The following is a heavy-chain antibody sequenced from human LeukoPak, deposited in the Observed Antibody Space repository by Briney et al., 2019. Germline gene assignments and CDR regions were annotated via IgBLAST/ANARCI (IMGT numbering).Heavy chain of an antibody. D-gene: IGHD6-19*01. J-gene: IGHJ5*02. V-gene: IGHV1-2*02. CDR1: GYTFTGYY. CDR3: ARHPRTKQWLVGWFDP. Sequence: ASVKASCKASGYTFTGYYMHWVRQAPGQGLEWMGWINPNSGGTNYAQKFQGRVTMTRDTSISTAYMELSRLRSDDTAVYYCARHPRTKQWLVGWFDPWGQGTLATVSS. CDR2: INPNSGGT.